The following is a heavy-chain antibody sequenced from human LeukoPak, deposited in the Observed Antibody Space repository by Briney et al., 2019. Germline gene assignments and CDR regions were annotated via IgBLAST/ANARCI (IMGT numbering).Heavy chain of an antibody. V-gene: IGHV3-30*04. CDR1: GFTFSTYA. J-gene: IGHJ3*01. D-gene: IGHD2-15*01. Sequence: GGSMRLSCAASGFTFSTYAMYWVSQAPDKGLEWVALITSDGRNKYYADSVKGRFTISRDTSKNTLYLQMNSLRAEDTAVYYCARIAWDAFDLWDRGTMVTVSS. CDR2: ITSDGRNK. CDR3: ARIAWDAFDL.